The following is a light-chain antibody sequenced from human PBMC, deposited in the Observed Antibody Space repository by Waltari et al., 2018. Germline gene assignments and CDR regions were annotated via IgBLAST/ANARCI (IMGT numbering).Light chain of an antibody. V-gene: IGKV1-5*01. CDR2: GAS. CDR3: QRYNSYANT. CDR1: QSSNTY. J-gene: IGKJ2*01. Sequence: DILMTQSPSTLSASVGDRVTITCRTSQSSNTYLAWYQQKPGKAPKLLIYGASTLESGVPGRFSGTGSGTEFTLTISSLQPDDFATYYCQRYNSYANTFGQGTKVDIK.